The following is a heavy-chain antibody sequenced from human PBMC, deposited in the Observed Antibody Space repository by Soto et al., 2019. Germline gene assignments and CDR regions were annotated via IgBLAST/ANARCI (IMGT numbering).Heavy chain of an antibody. CDR1: GFTFSSYA. D-gene: IGHD6-13*01. J-gene: IGHJ4*02. CDR3: AKEGTGIAAAGTDFDY. CDR2: ISGSGGST. V-gene: IGHV3-23*01. Sequence: EVQLLESGGGLVQPGGSLRLSCAASGFTFSSYAMSWVRQAPGKGLEWVSAISGSGGSTYYADSVKGRFTMSRDNSKNTLYLQMNSLRAEDTAVYYCAKEGTGIAAAGTDFDYWGQGTLVTVSS.